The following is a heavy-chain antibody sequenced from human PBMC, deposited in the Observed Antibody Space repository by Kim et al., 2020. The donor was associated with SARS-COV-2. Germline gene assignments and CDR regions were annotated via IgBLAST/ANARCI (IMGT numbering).Heavy chain of an antibody. D-gene: IGHD3-22*01. V-gene: IGHV1-18*01. CDR3: ARGPYYYDSSGYYGY. J-gene: IGHJ4*02. CDR2: ISAYNGNT. Sequence: ASVKVSCKASGYTFTSYGISWVRQAPGQGLEWMGWISAYNGNTNYAQKLQGRVTMTTDTSTSTAYMELRSLRSDDTAVYYSARGPYYYDSSGYYGYWGQGTLVTVSS. CDR1: GYTFTSYG.